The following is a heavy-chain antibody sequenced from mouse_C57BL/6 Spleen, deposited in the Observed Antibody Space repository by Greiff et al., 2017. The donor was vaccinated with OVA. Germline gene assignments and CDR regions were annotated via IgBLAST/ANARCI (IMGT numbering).Heavy chain of an antibody. D-gene: IGHD1-1*01. CDR1: GYSFTGYY. CDR2: INPSTGGT. V-gene: IGHV1-42*01. J-gene: IGHJ4*01. Sequence: VQLQQSGPELVKPGASVKISCKASGYSFTGYYMNWVKQSPEKRLEWIGEINPSTGGTTYNQKFKAKATLTVDKSSSTAYMQLKSLTSEDSAVYYCARSGATVVAPDAMDYWGQGTSVTVSS. CDR3: ARSGATVVAPDAMDY.